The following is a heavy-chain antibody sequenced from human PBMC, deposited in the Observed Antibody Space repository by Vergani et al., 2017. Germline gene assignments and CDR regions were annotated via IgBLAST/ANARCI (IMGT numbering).Heavy chain of an antibody. CDR1: GGSISSSNW. D-gene: IGHD2-2*01. V-gene: IGHV4-4*02. Sequence: QVQLQESGPGLVKPSGTLSLTCAVSGGSISSSNWWSWVRQPPGKGLEWIGAIIHSGSTNYNPSRKRRVTISVDKSKNQFSLKLSAVTAADTTVYYCARSPYCRSTSGHPGDGYYYGMDVWGQGTTVTVSS. J-gene: IGHJ6*02. CDR2: IIHSGST. CDR3: ARSPYCRSTSGHPGDGYYYGMDV.